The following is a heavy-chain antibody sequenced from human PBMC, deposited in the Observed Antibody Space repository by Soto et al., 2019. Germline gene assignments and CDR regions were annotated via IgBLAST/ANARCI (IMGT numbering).Heavy chain of an antibody. J-gene: IGHJ4*02. CDR2: ISTSAGIK. D-gene: IGHD6-19*01. CDR1: GFTFSIYE. CDR3: ERESAVARGVVDN. V-gene: IGHV3-48*03. Sequence: WGSLLVNSAASGFTFSIYEMNWVRQTPGKGLEWVSYISTSAGIKYHADSVKGRFTISRDDAKNSLFLQMNSLRVEDTAVYYCERESAVARGVVDNWGQGTLFTVSS.